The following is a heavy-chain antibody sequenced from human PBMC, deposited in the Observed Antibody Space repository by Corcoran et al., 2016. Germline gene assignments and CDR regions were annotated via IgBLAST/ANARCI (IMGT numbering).Heavy chain of an antibody. CDR1: GFTFSSYS. Sequence: EVQLVESGGGLVKPGGSLRLSCAASGFTFSSYSMNWVRQAPGKGLEWVSSISSSSSYIYYADSVKGRFTISRDNAKNSLYLQMNSLRAEDTAVYYCATSAYCGGDCYEYYFDYWGQGTLVTVSS. J-gene: IGHJ4*02. CDR2: ISSSSSYI. V-gene: IGHV3-21*01. D-gene: IGHD2-21*02. CDR3: ATSAYCGGDCYEYYFDY.